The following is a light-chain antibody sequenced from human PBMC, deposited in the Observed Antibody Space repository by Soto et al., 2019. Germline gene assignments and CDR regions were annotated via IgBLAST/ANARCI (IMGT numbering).Light chain of an antibody. CDR2: EVN. V-gene: IGLV2-8*01. J-gene: IGLJ3*02. CDR3: HSHGGSNNFWV. Sequence: QSVLTQPPSASGSPGQSVTISCTGTSSDVGAYNSVSWYQQHPGKAPRLMIYEVNKRPSGVPDRFSGSKSGNMASLTVSGLQAEDEADYYCHSHGGSNNFWVFGGGTKVTVL. CDR1: SSDVGAYNS.